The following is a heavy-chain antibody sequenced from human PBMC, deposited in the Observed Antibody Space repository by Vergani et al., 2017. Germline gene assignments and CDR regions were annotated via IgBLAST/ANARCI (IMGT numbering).Heavy chain of an antibody. CDR3: AXMDLPFGYSSSWDDAFDI. Sequence: QVQLVQSGAEVKKPGSSVKVSCKASGGTFSSYAISWVRQAPGQGLEWMGGIIPIFGTANYAQKFQGRVTITADESTSTAYMELSSLRSEDTAVYYCAXMDLPFGYSSSWDDAFDIWGQGTMVTVSS. V-gene: IGHV1-69*01. CDR1: GGTFSSYA. J-gene: IGHJ3*02. CDR2: IIPIFGTA. D-gene: IGHD6-13*01.